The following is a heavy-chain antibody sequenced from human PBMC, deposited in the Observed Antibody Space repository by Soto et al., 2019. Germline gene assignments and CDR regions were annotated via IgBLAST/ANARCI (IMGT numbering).Heavy chain of an antibody. D-gene: IGHD5-18*01. Sequence: SGPTLVNPTQTLTLTCTFSGFSLSTSGMCVSWIRQPPGKALEWLALIDWDDDKYYSTSLKARLTISKDTSKNQVVLTMTNMDPVDTATYYCARIYTAMDHYYYYGMDVWGQGTTVTVSS. CDR3: ARIYTAMDHYYYYGMDV. J-gene: IGHJ6*02. CDR2: IDWDDDK. CDR1: GFSLSTSGMC. V-gene: IGHV2-70*01.